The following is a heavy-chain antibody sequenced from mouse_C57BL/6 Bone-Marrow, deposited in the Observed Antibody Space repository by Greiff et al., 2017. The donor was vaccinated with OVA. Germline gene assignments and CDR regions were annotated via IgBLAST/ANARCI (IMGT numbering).Heavy chain of an antibody. CDR2: SRNKANDDTT. D-gene: IGHD3-1*01. V-gene: IGHV7-1*01. J-gene: IGHJ4*01. CDR3: ARDDSLTGSAMDY. CDR1: GFTFSDFY. Sequence: EVKLMESGGGLVQSGRSLRLSCATSGFTFSDFYMEWVRQAPGKGLGWIAASRNKANDDTTEYSASVKGRFIVSRDTSQSILYLQMHALRAADTAIYYCARDDSLTGSAMDYWGQGTSVTVSS.